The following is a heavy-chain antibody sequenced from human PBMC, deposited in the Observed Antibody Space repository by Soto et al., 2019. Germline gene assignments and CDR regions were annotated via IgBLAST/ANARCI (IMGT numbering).Heavy chain of an antibody. Sequence: SETLSLTCTVSGGSISSTSYYWGWIRQPPGKGLEWIGSINYSGSTYYNPSLKSRVTISVDTSKNQFSLKLSSVTAADTAVYFCARHPGLGRDSGYDYYYYYYMDVWGKGTTVTVSS. CDR2: INYSGST. CDR1: GGSISSTSYY. D-gene: IGHD5-12*01. V-gene: IGHV4-39*01. CDR3: ARHPGLGRDSGYDYYYYYYMDV. J-gene: IGHJ6*03.